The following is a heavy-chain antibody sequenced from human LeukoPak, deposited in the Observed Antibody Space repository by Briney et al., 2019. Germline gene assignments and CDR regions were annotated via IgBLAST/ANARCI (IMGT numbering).Heavy chain of an antibody. V-gene: IGHV4-31*03. CDR1: GGSISSGGYY. D-gene: IGHD3-16*01. CDR2: IYYSGST. J-gene: IGHJ6*02. Sequence: SXTLSLTCTVSGGSISSGGYYWSWIRQHPGKGLEWIGYIYYSGSTYYNPSLKSRVTISVDTSKNQFSLKLSSVTAADTAVYYCARVAAGGYYYYGMDVWGQGTTVTVSS. CDR3: ARVAAGGYYYYGMDV.